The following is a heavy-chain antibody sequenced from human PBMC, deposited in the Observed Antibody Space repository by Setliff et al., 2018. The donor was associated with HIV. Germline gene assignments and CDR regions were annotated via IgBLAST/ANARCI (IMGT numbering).Heavy chain of an antibody. CDR1: GGSISSSSYY. V-gene: IGHV4-39*01. Sequence: SETLSLTCTVSGGSISSSSYYWGWIRQPPGKGLEWIGSIDYNGSTYYNPSLKSRVTISVDTSKNQFSLELSSVTAADTAVYYCARLGNIAVVVVDYWGQGTLVTVSS. J-gene: IGHJ4*02. CDR3: ARLGNIAVVVVDY. D-gene: IGHD2-21*01. CDR2: IDYNGST.